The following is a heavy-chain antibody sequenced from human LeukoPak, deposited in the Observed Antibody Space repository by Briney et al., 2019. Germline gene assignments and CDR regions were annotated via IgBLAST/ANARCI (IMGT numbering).Heavy chain of an antibody. CDR2: INPNSGGT. Sequence: GGSLRLSXAASGFTFSSYGMHWVRQAPGQGIEWMGRINPNSGGTNYAQKFQGRVTMTRDTSISTAYMELSRLRSDDTAVYYCARGERWLPLAWGQGTLVTVSS. CDR3: ARGERWLPLA. V-gene: IGHV1-2*06. D-gene: IGHD5-24*01. CDR1: GFTFSSYG. J-gene: IGHJ4*02.